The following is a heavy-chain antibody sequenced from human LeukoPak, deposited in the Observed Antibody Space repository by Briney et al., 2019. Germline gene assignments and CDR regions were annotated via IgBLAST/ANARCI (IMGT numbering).Heavy chain of an antibody. V-gene: IGHV1-2*02. Sequence: GASVKVSCKASGYTFTGYYMHWVRQAPGQGLEWMGWINPNSGGTNFAQKFQGRVTMTRDTSISTAYMELSRLRSDDTAVYYCARGGPTSRIAVAGRHFDYWGQGTLVTVSS. CDR2: INPNSGGT. D-gene: IGHD6-19*01. CDR3: ARGGPTSRIAVAGRHFDY. CDR1: GYTFTGYY. J-gene: IGHJ4*02.